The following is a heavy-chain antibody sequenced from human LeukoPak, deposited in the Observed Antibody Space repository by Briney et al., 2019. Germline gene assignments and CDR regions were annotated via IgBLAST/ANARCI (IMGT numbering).Heavy chain of an antibody. V-gene: IGHV3-23*01. CDR3: AKVSYCGGDCYTLSFDY. Sequence: PGGSLRLSCAASGFTLMTYAMSWVCQAPGKGLEWVSTISGRGGRPYYADSVKGRFTISRDNSKSTLYLQMNSLRAEDTALYYCAKVSYCGGDCYTLSFDYWGQGTLVTVSS. D-gene: IGHD2-21*02. CDR1: GFTLMTYA. CDR2: ISGRGGRP. J-gene: IGHJ4*02.